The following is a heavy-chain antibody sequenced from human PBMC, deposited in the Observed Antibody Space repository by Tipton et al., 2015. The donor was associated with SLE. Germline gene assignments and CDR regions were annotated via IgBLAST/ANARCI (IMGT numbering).Heavy chain of an antibody. V-gene: IGHV1-8*02. CDR2: MNPNSGNT. CDR1: GYTFTSYG. D-gene: IGHD5-12*01. Sequence: QSGPEVKKPGASVKVSCKASGYTFTSYGISWVRQAPGQGLEWMGWMNPNSGNTGYAQKFQGRVTMTRNTSISTAYMELSSLRSEDTAVYYCARVWGGLKYFDLWGRGTLVTVSS. CDR3: ARVWGGLKYFDL. J-gene: IGHJ2*01.